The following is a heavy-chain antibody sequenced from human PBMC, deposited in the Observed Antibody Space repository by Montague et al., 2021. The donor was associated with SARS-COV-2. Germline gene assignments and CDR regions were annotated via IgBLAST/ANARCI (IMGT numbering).Heavy chain of an antibody. CDR2: INHSGST. D-gene: IGHD2-21*02. CDR1: GGSFSGYY. CDR3: ARVHIVVVTAMRYFDL. Sequence: TLSLTCAVYGGSFSGYYWSWIRQPPGKGLEWIGEINHSGSTYYNPSLKSRVTISVDTSKNQFSLKLSSVTAADTAVYYCARVHIVVVTAMRYFDLWGRGTLVTVSS. V-gene: IGHV4-34*09. J-gene: IGHJ2*01.